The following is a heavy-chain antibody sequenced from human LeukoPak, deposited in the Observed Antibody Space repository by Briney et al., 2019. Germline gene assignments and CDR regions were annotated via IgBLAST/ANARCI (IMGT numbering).Heavy chain of an antibody. V-gene: IGHV4-34*01. CDR3: ARGQLVVPAAISVNWFDP. CDR1: GGSFSGYY. CDR2: LNHSGST. Sequence: PETPSLTCAVYGGSFSGYYWSSIRQPPGKGREWIGELNHSGSTNYNPSLKSRVTISVDTSKNQFSLKLSSVTAADTAVYYCARGQLVVPAAISVNWFDPWGQGTLVTVSS. D-gene: IGHD2-2*01. J-gene: IGHJ5*02.